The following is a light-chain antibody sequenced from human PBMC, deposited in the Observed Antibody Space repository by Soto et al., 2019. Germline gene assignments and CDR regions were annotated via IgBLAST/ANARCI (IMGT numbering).Light chain of an antibody. CDR2: DVS. J-gene: IGLJ2*01. CDR3: SSYTGSRTLI. Sequence: QSALTQPASVSGSPGQSITISCSGTGSDVGGYNYVSWYQQNPGKAPKVMIYDVSSRPSGVSDRFSGSKSGNTASLTISGLQAEDEGDYYCSSYTGSRTLIFGGGTKLTVL. V-gene: IGLV2-14*01. CDR1: GSDVGGYNY.